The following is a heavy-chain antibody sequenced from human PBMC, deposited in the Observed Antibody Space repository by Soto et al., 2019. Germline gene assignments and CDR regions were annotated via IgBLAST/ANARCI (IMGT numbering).Heavy chain of an antibody. CDR3: ARDSGSYSYWFDP. D-gene: IGHD1-26*01. CDR1: GGTFSSYA. CDR2: IIAYIGNT. J-gene: IGHJ5*02. Sequence: GASVKVSCKASGGTFSSYAISWVRQAPGQGLEWMGWIIAYIGNTNYAQKLQGRVTMTTDTSTSTAYMELRSLRSDDTAVYYCARDSGSYSYWFDPWGQGTLVTVSS. V-gene: IGHV1-18*01.